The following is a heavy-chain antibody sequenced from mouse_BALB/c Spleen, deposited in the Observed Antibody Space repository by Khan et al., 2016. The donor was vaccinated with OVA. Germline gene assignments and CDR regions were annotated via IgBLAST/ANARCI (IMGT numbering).Heavy chain of an antibody. V-gene: IGHV9-3-1*01. CDR3: AGVGYNGTMDY. CDR2: INTYTGEP. CDR1: GFTFTNYG. J-gene: IGHJ4*01. D-gene: IGHD2-14*01. Sequence: QIQLVQSGPELKKPGETVQISCKASGFTFTNYGMHWVRQAPGKGLKWMGWINTYTGEPTFTDDFKGRFAFSLDTSASTAYLQINNLTNEDTGTYCWAGVGYNGTMDYWGQGTSVTVSS.